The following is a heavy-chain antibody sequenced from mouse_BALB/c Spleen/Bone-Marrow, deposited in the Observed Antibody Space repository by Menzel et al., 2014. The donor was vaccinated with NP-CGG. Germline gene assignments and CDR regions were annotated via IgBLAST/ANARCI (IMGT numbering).Heavy chain of an antibody. CDR2: ISGGSSTI. Sequence: LVESGGGLVQPGGSRTLSCAASGFTFISFGMHWVRQAPEKGLEWVAYISGGSSTIYYADTVTGRFTSSRDNPKHTLFLQMTSLRSEDTAINYCARERRYYDTISDYYALDYWGQGTAVTVSS. D-gene: IGHD1-1*01. V-gene: IGHV5-17*02. J-gene: IGHJ4*01. CDR1: GFTFISFG. CDR3: ARERRYYDTISDYYALDY.